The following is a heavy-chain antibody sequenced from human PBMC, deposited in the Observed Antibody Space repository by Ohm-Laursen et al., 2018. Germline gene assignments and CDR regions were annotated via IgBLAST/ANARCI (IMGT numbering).Heavy chain of an antibody. V-gene: IGHV3-11*01. CDR1: GFTFSDHY. CDR3: ARGHHSMDV. Sequence: SLRLSCTASGFTFSDHYMSWIRQAPGKGLEWVSYISRSGSDMEYADSVKGRLTISRDNAKNSFYLQMNSLRVDDTAVYFCARGHHSMDVWGQGTTVTVSS. J-gene: IGHJ6*02. CDR2: ISRSGSDM.